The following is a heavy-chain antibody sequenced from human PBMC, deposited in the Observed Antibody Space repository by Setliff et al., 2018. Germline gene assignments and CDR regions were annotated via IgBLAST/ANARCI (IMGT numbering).Heavy chain of an antibody. Sequence: PGGSLRLSCVVSGFPFRTYTMNWVRQAPGKGLEWVSSISSDSTYIYYADSVQGRFTISRDNSESSLFLQMNRLRAEDTATYYCIRDTSGRDAFDIWGQGTMVTVSS. CDR2: ISSDSTYI. V-gene: IGHV3-21*01. J-gene: IGHJ3*02. D-gene: IGHD6-19*01. CDR3: IRDTSGRDAFDI. CDR1: GFPFRTYT.